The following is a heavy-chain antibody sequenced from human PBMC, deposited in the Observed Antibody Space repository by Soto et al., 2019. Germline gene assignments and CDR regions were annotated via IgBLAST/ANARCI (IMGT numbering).Heavy chain of an antibody. V-gene: IGHV4-30-4*01. Sequence: SETLSLTCTVSCGSLNTGDYYWTWIRQHLGKGMEWIGYIYYSGPTYYNPSCKSRVSLSLDTSKNHFSLRLTSVTAADTAVYYCARGVDLKAFSPYGVDVWGKGTT. CDR3: ARGVDLKAFSPYGVDV. CDR1: CGSLNTGDYY. J-gene: IGHJ6*04. CDR2: IYYSGPT. D-gene: IGHD3-3*02.